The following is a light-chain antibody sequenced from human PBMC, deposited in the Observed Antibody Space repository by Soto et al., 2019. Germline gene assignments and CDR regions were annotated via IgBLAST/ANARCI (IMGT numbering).Light chain of an antibody. V-gene: IGLV2-23*01. CDR2: EGS. J-gene: IGLJ1*01. Sequence: QSALTQPASVSGSPGQSITLSCTGTSSDVGRYNFVSWYQHHPGEAPKLLIYEGSKRPSGVSHRFSGSKSGNTASLTISGLQAEDEVDYYCCSYAGSSSYVFGTGTKVTVL. CDR3: CSYAGSSSYV. CDR1: SSDVGRYNF.